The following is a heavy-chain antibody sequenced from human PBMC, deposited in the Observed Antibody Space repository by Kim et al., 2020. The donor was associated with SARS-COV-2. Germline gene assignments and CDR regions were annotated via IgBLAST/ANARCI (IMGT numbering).Heavy chain of an antibody. Sequence: YADSVKGRLTVSRDITKDKLYLQMNRLRADDTALYYCAKDHPSSGWPTFDSWGQGTLVAVSS. CDR3: AKDHPSSGWPTFDS. V-gene: IGHV3-23*05. J-gene: IGHJ4*02. D-gene: IGHD6-19*01.